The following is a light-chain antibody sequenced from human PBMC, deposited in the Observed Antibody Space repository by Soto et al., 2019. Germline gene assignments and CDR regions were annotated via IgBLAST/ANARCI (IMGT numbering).Light chain of an antibody. CDR2: GAS. J-gene: IGKJ2*03. V-gene: IGKV3-15*01. CDR3: QQYNYFYS. Sequence: EIVMTQSPATLSVSPGERATLSCRASQSVSGNLAWYQQKPGQAPRLLIYGASTRATGIPARFSGSGSGTEFTLTISSLQSEDFAVYYCQQYNYFYSFGQGTRLEIE. CDR1: QSVSGN.